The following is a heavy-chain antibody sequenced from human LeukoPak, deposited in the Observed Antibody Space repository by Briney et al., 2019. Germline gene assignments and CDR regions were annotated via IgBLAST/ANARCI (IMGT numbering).Heavy chain of an antibody. CDR1: GFTFSNYA. CDR3: SRGSAIVIIPAAFSWFDP. Sequence: GGSLRLSCSASGFTFSNYAMTWVRQAPGKGLEWVSAIRGSDGSTYYADSVKGRFSISRDNSKNTLYLQMNSLRAEDTAVYYCSRGSAIVIIPAAFSWFDPWGQGTQVTVSS. V-gene: IGHV3-23*01. J-gene: IGHJ5*02. CDR2: IRGSDGST. D-gene: IGHD2-2*01.